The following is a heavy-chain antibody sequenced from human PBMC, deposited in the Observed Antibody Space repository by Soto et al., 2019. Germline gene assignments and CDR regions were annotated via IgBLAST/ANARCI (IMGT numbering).Heavy chain of an antibody. CDR1: GFTFSSYA. V-gene: IGHV3-30-3*01. D-gene: IGHD6-19*01. CDR3: ARDPYSSGWYVLDY. CDR2: ISYDGSNK. Sequence: QVQLVESGGGVDQPGRSLRLSCAASGFTFSSYAMHWVRQAPGKGLEWVAVISYDGSNKYYADSVKGRFTISRDNSKNTLYLQMNSLRAEDTAVYYCARDPYSSGWYVLDYWGQGTLVTVSS. J-gene: IGHJ4*02.